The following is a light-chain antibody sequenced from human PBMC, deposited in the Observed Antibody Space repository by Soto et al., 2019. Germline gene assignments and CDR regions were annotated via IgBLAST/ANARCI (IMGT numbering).Light chain of an antibody. CDR3: SSYTSTSTRV. J-gene: IGLJ1*01. V-gene: IGLV2-14*01. CDR2: EVS. Sequence: QSALTQPASVSGSPGQSITISCTGTRSDVGGYNFVSWYQQHPGKAPKLMISEVSNRPSGVSNRFSGSKSGNTASLTISGLQAEEEADYYCSSYTSTSTRVFGTGTKVTVL. CDR1: RSDVGGYNF.